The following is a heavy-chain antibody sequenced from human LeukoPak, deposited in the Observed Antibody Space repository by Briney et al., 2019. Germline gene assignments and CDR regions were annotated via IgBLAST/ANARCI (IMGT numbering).Heavy chain of an antibody. CDR1: GFTFSSHG. J-gene: IGHJ1*01. V-gene: IGHV3-30*18. D-gene: IGHD4-17*01. CDR2: ISHDGGTK. CDR3: AKESGIRSYGAYFPH. Sequence: QPGRSLRLSCAASGFTFSSHGMQWVRQAPGKGLEWVAVISHDGGTKYYADSVKGRFTISRDNSKSTLFLQMNSLRAEDTAVYYCAKESGIRSYGAYFPHWGQGTLVTVSS.